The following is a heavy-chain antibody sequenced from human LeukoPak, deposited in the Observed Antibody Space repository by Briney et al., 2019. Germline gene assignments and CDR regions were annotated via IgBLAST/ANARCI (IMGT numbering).Heavy chain of an antibody. Sequence: GGSLRLSCAASGFTFSSYSMNWVRQAPGKGLEWVSSISSSSSYIYYADSVKGRFTISRDNAKNSLYLQMNSLRAEDTAVYYCVDSDPGHDAFDIWGQGTMVTVSS. J-gene: IGHJ3*02. CDR2: ISSSSSYI. D-gene: IGHD5-18*01. V-gene: IGHV3-21*01. CDR1: GFTFSSYS. CDR3: VDSDPGHDAFDI.